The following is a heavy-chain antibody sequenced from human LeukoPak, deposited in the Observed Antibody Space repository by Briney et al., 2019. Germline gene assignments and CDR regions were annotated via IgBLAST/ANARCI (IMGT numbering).Heavy chain of an antibody. CDR3: AIRYGSGEKYYYYYYMDV. V-gene: IGHV1-8*01. CDR1: GYTFTSYD. CDR2: MNPNSGNT. Sequence: GASVKVSCKASGYTFTSYDINWVRQATAQGLEWMGWMNPNSGNTGYEQKFQGRVTMTRNTSISTAYMELSSLRSEDTAVYYCAIRYGSGEKYYYYYYMDVWGKGTTVTVSS. J-gene: IGHJ6*03. D-gene: IGHD3-10*01.